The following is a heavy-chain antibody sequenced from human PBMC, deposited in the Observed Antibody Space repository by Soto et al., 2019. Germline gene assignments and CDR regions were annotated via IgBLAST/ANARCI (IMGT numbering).Heavy chain of an antibody. CDR1: GGTFSSYA. CDR3: ARNYGSGSSSYYYYYGMDV. CDR2: IIPIFGTA. V-gene: IGHV1-69*06. D-gene: IGHD3-10*01. Sequence: QVQLVQSGAEVKKPGSSVKVSCKASGGTFSSYAISWVRQAPGQGLEWMGGIIPIFGTANYAQKFQGRVTITADKSTNTAYMELSSLRSEDTAVYYCARNYGSGSSSYYYYYGMDVWGQGTTVTVSS. J-gene: IGHJ6*02.